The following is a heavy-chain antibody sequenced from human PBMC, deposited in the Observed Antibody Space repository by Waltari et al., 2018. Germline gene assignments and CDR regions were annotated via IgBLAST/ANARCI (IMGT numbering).Heavy chain of an antibody. Sequence: EVQLVESGGGLVKPGGSLRLSCAASEFIFSTYDMNWVRQAPGKGLEWVSSISRGSSYVYYADSVKGRFSISRDNAKNSLYLQMNSLRAEDTAVYYCARAHGAAARLDFDYWGQGTLVTVSS. CDR2: ISRGSSYV. V-gene: IGHV3-21*02. CDR1: EFIFSTYD. CDR3: ARAHGAAARLDFDY. D-gene: IGHD6-25*01. J-gene: IGHJ4*02.